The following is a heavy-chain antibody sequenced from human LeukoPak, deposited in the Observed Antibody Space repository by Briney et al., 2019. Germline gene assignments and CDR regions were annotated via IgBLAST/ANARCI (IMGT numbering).Heavy chain of an antibody. Sequence: PSETLSLTCAVYGGSFSGYYWSWIRQPPGKGLEWIGEINHSGSTNYNPSLKSRVTISVDTSKNQFSLKLSSVTAADTAVYNCARVSSGWAFDYWGQGTLVTVSS. CDR2: INHSGST. D-gene: IGHD6-19*01. CDR1: GGSFSGYY. J-gene: IGHJ4*02. V-gene: IGHV4-34*01. CDR3: ARVSSGWAFDY.